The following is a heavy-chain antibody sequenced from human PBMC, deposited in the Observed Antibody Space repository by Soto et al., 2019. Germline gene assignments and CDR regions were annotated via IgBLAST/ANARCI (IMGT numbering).Heavy chain of an antibody. D-gene: IGHD6-13*01. CDR3: ARTSAGGKYYYGMDV. V-gene: IGHV5-51*01. Sequence: GESLKISCKGSGYSFTSYWIGWVRQMPGKGLEWMGIIYPGDSDTRYSPSFQGQVTISADKSISTAYLQWSSLKASDTAMYYCARTSAGGKYYYGMDVSGQGTTVPVSS. J-gene: IGHJ6*02. CDR2: IYPGDSDT. CDR1: GYSFTSYW.